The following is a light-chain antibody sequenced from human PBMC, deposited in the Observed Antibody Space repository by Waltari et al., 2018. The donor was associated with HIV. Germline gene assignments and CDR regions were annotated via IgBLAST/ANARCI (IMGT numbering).Light chain of an antibody. V-gene: IGLV2-14*01. J-gene: IGLJ2*01. CDR2: EVS. Sequence: QSALTQPASVSGSPGQSITISCTGTSSDVGGYNYVSWYQQHPGKAPKLMIYEVSNRPSGVSHPFSGSKSGNTASLTISGLQAEDEADYYCSSYTSTTTLFGGGTKLTVL. CDR3: SSYTSTTTL. CDR1: SSDVGGYNY.